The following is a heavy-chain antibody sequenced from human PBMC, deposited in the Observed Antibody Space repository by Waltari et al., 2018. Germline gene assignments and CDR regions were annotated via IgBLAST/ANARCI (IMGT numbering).Heavy chain of an antibody. J-gene: IGHJ4*01. D-gene: IGHD1-1*01. V-gene: IGHV4-30-4*01. Sequence: QVQLQESGPGLVAPSQTLTLTCDVSSGPLSISDYFWSWNRQAPGKGLEWIGSVSYRGITYYNPSLESRVTMSVDTSKDQFSLKLNSVTAADAAVYYCARTTFVRYFDFWGHGTLVTVSS. CDR2: VSYRGIT. CDR1: SGPLSISDYF. CDR3: ARTTFVRYFDF.